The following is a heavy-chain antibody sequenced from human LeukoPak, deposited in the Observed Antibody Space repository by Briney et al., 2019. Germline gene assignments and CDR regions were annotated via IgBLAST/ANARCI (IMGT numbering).Heavy chain of an antibody. J-gene: IGHJ3*02. Sequence: SETLSLTCTVSGGSISSSSYYWGWSRQPPGKGLEWIGSIYYSGSTYYNPSLKSRVAISVDRSKNQFSLKLSSVTAADTAVYYCARVCGFGAFDIWGQGTMVTVSS. V-gene: IGHV4-39*07. CDR2: IYYSGST. CDR1: GGSISSSSYY. D-gene: IGHD3-10*01. CDR3: ARVCGFGAFDI.